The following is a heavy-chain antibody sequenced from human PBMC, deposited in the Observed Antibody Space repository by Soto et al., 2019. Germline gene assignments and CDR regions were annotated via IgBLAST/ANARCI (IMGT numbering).Heavy chain of an antibody. Sequence: GGSLRLSCAASGFTFSDYYMSWIRQAPGKGLEWVSYISSSSSYTNYADSVKGRFTISRDNAKNSLYLQMNSLRAEDTAGYCCERLTLWVYYYDSSGLDAFDIWGQGTMVTVSS. CDR2: ISSSSSYT. CDR3: ERLTLWVYYYDSSGLDAFDI. J-gene: IGHJ3*02. D-gene: IGHD3-22*01. V-gene: IGHV3-11*06. CDR1: GFTFSDYY.